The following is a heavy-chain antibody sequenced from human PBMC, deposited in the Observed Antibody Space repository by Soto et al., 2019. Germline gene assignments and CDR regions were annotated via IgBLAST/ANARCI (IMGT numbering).Heavy chain of an antibody. CDR2: ISYDGSNK. Sequence: QVQLVESGGGVVQPGRSLRLSCAASGFTFSSYGMHWVRQAPGKGLEWVAVISYDGSNKYYADSVKGRFTISRDNSKNTLYLKMNSLRAEDTAVYYCAKWGNPYYYDSSGYLGAWGQGTMVTVSS. D-gene: IGHD3-22*01. CDR3: AKWGNPYYYDSSGYLGA. CDR1: GFTFSSYG. V-gene: IGHV3-30*18. J-gene: IGHJ3*01.